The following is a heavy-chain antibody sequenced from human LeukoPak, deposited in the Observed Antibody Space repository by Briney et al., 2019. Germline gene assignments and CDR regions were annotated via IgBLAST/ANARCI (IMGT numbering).Heavy chain of an antibody. V-gene: IGHV3-30-3*01. J-gene: IGHJ6*02. CDR3: ARDRYGILPVYPKVYGMDV. CDR2: ISYDGSNK. Sequence: GGSLRLSCAASGFTFSSHAMHWVRQAPGKGLEWVAVISYDGSNKNYADSVKGRFTISRDNSKNTLYLQMNSLRAEDTAVYYCARDRYGILPVYPKVYGMDVWGQGTRVTVSS. CDR1: GFTFSSHA. D-gene: IGHD3-9*01.